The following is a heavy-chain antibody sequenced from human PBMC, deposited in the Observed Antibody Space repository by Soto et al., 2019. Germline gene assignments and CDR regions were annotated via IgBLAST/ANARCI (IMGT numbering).Heavy chain of an antibody. J-gene: IGHJ3*02. Sequence: QVQLVQSGAEVKKPGASVKVSCKASGYTFTSYDINWVRQATGQGLAWMGWMNPNSGNTGDAQKFQGRVTMTRNTSINTAYMELSSLGSSDTAVYYCARVSSWYFDAFDIWGQGTMVTVSS. CDR2: MNPNSGNT. V-gene: IGHV1-8*01. CDR3: ARVSSWYFDAFDI. CDR1: GYTFTSYD. D-gene: IGHD6-13*01.